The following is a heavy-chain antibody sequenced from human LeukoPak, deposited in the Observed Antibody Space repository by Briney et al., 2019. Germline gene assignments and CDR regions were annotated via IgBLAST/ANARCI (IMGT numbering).Heavy chain of an antibody. V-gene: IGHV7-4-1*02. CDR1: GYTFTSYA. Sequence: ASVKVSCKASGYTFTSYAMNWVRQAPGQGLEWMGWINTNTGNPTYAQGFTGRFVFSLGTSVSTAYLQISSLKAEDTAVYYCARDLRIVPATAILGYWGQGTLVTVSS. CDR3: ARDLRIVPATAILGY. J-gene: IGHJ4*02. D-gene: IGHD2-2*02. CDR2: INTNTGNP.